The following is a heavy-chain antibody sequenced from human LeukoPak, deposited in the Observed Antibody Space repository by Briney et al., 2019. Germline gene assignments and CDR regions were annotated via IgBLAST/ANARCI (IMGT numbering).Heavy chain of an antibody. Sequence: GASVKVSCKASGYTFTSYYMHWVRQAPGQGLEWMGIINPSGGGTSYAQKFQGRVTMTRDMSTSTVYMELSSLRSEDTAVYYCARGSLTITMVRGDPRVDYMDVWGKGTTVTVSS. D-gene: IGHD3-10*01. V-gene: IGHV1-46*01. CDR3: ARGSLTITMVRGDPRVDYMDV. CDR1: GYTFTSYY. J-gene: IGHJ6*03. CDR2: INPSGGGT.